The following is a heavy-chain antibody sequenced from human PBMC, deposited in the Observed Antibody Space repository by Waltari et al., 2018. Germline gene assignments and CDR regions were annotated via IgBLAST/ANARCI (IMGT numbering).Heavy chain of an antibody. J-gene: IGHJ3*02. CDR2: ISYDGSNK. CDR1: GFPFSSYG. Sequence: QVQLVESGGGVVQPGRSLRLSCAASGFPFSSYGMPWVRQAPGKGLEWVAVISYDGSNKYYADSVKGRFTISRDNSKNTLYLQMNSLRAEDTAVYYCAKSQLTVTTLRGAFDIWGQGTMVTVSS. V-gene: IGHV3-30*18. D-gene: IGHD4-4*01. CDR3: AKSQLTVTTLRGAFDI.